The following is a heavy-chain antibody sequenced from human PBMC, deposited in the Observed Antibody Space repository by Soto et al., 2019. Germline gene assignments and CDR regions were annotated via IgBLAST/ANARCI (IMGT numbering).Heavy chain of an antibody. D-gene: IGHD6-13*01. CDR1: GFTFSSYA. Sequence: GGSLRLSCAASGFTFSSYAMSWVRQAPGKGLEWVSAISGSGGSTYYADSVKGRFTISRDNSKNTLYLQMNSLRAEDTAVYYCAKDVWKGSSSWHMFDYWGQGTLVTVSS. J-gene: IGHJ4*02. CDR3: AKDVWKGSSSWHMFDY. V-gene: IGHV3-23*01. CDR2: ISGSGGST.